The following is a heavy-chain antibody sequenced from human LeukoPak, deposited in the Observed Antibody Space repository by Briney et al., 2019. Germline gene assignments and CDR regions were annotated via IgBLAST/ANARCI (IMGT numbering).Heavy chain of an antibody. CDR2: VYNSGTT. V-gene: IGHV4-59*11. J-gene: IGHJ4*02. Sequence: PSETLSPTCNVSGISIGSHYWSWFRQSPGMGLEWIGCVYNSGTTTYHPSLTRRVSISVDPSANQYSLKMTSVTAADTAIYYCARDAFWGQGILVTVSS. CDR1: GISIGSHY. CDR3: ARDAF.